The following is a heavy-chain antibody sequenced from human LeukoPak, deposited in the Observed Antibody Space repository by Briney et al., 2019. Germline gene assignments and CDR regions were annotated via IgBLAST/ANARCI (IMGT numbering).Heavy chain of an antibody. CDR1: GYTFTSYG. J-gene: IGHJ6*02. D-gene: IGHD2-15*01. CDR2: ISAYNGNT. Sequence: GASVKVACKASGYTFTSYGISWVRHAPGQGLEWMGWISAYNGNTNYAQKLQGRVTMTTDTSTSTAYMELRSLRSDDTAVYYCAREPIGYCSGGSCYSDYYYGMDVWGQGTTVTVSS. CDR3: AREPIGYCSGGSCYSDYYYGMDV. V-gene: IGHV1-18*01.